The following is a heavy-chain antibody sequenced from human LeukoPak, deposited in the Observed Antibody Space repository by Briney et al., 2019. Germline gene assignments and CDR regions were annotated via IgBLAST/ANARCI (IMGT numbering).Heavy chain of an antibody. J-gene: IGHJ4*02. Sequence: GGSLRLSCAAPGFTFGIYWMNWVRQAPGKGLEWVANIKEDGSEKNYVDSVKGRFTISRDNAKNSLYLQMNSLRAEDTAVYYCARGEHSSFDYWGQGTLVTVSS. D-gene: IGHD6-6*01. CDR3: ARGEHSSFDY. CDR1: GFTFGIYW. V-gene: IGHV3-7*01. CDR2: IKEDGSEK.